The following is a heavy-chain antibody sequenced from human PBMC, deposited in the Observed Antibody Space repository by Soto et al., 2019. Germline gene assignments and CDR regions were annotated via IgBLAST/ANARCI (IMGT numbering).Heavy chain of an antibody. CDR1: GGSISSYY. CDR2: IYTSGST. Sequence: SETLSLTCTVSGGSISSYYWIWIRQPAGKGLEWIGRIYTSGSTNYNPSLKSRVTMSVDTSKNQFSLKLSSVTAADTAVYYCAREPPTYYYDSSGYYYFDYWGQGTLVTVSS. D-gene: IGHD3-22*01. J-gene: IGHJ4*02. CDR3: AREPPTYYYDSSGYYYFDY. V-gene: IGHV4-4*07.